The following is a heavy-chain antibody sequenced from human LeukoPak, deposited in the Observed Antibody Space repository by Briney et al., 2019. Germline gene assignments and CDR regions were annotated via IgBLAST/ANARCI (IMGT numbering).Heavy chain of an antibody. CDR2: ISYDGSNK. CDR3: ARGSTMVLAWYYYYMDV. V-gene: IGHV3-30-3*01. D-gene: IGHD3-10*01. Sequence: GGSLILSCAASGFTFSSYAMHWVRQAPGKGLEWVAVISYDGSNKYYADSVKGRFTISRDNSKNTLYLQMNSLRAEDTAVYYCARGSTMVLAWYYYYMDVWGKGTTVTVSS. J-gene: IGHJ6*03. CDR1: GFTFSSYA.